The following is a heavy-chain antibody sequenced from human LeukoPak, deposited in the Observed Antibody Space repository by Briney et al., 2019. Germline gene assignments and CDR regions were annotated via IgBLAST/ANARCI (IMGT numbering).Heavy chain of an antibody. V-gene: IGHV3-7*01. CDR1: GSTFTNFW. CDR2: IAQDGSEE. CDR3: ARRDYYFDY. J-gene: IGHJ4*02. Sequence: SGGSLRLSCAASGSTFTNFWMSWVRQAPGKGLEWVANIAQDGSEEYYLDSVKGRFTISRDNAKNSLDLQMNSLRAEDTAVYFCARRDYYFDYWGQGILVTVSS.